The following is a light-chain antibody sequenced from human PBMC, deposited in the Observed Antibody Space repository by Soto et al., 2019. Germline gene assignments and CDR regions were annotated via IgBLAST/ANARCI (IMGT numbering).Light chain of an antibody. Sequence: EIVMTQSPAALSVSPGETVTLSCRASQSISFNLAWYQQKPGQAPRRLISGASTRATGIPARFSGSGSGTDFTLTITSLQPEDFAVYYCQQRSDWPLTFGGGTKVDI. CDR3: QQRSDWPLT. CDR1: QSISFN. CDR2: GAS. V-gene: IGKV3D-15*01. J-gene: IGKJ4*01.